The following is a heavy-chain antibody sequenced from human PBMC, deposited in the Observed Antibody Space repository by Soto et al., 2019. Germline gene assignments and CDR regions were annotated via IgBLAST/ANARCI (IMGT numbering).Heavy chain of an antibody. Sequence: QVQLVQSGAEVKKPGSSVKVSCKASGGTFSSYAISWVRQAPGQGLEWMGGIIPIFGTANYAQKFQGRVTITADESTSTAYMELSGLRSADTAVYYCGGAGRVAGQDYYYYGMDVWGQGTTVTVSS. CDR2: IIPIFGTA. CDR3: GGAGRVAGQDYYYYGMDV. J-gene: IGHJ6*02. D-gene: IGHD6-19*01. V-gene: IGHV1-69*01. CDR1: GGTFSSYA.